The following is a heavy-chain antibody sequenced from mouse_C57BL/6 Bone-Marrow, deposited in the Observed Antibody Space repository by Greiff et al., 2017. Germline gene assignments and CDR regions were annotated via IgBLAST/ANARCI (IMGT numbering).Heavy chain of an antibody. CDR2: IYPRSGNT. CDR1: GYTFTSYG. Sequence: VQLQQSGAELVRPGASVKLSCKASGYTFTSYGISWVKQRTGQGLEWIGEIYPRSGNTNYNAKFKGKATLTADTSSSTAYMELRSLTSEDSAVXVGAKRWGGGAWCAYWGQGTLVTVSA. J-gene: IGHJ3*01. V-gene: IGHV1-81*01. D-gene: IGHD1-1*02. CDR3: AKRWGGGAWCAY.